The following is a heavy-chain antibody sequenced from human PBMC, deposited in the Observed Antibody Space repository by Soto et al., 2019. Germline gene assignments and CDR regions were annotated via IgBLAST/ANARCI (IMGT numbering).Heavy chain of an antibody. V-gene: IGHV3-21*01. CDR3: ARSSDEGYCSGGSCYRLVIEYFQH. D-gene: IGHD2-15*01. Sequence: PGGSLRLSCAASGFTFSSYSMNWVRQAPGKGLECVSSISSSNNYIYYADSVKGRFTISRDNAKNSLYLQMNSLRAEDTAVYYCARSSDEGYCSGGSCYRLVIEYFQHWGQGTLVTVSS. CDR1: GFTFSSYS. CDR2: ISSSNNYI. J-gene: IGHJ1*01.